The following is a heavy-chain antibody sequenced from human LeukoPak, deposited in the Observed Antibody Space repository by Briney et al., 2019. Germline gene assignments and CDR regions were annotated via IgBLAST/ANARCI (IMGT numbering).Heavy chain of an antibody. CDR1: GFTFSRNA. CDR2: ISGSGGST. CDR3: AKLELDY. J-gene: IGHJ4*02. Sequence: GRSLRLSCAASGFTFSRNALHWVRQAPGKGLEWVSAISGSGGSTYYADSVKGRFTISRDNSKNTLYLQMNSLRAEDTAVYYCAKLELDYWGQGTLVTVSS. V-gene: IGHV3-23*01. D-gene: IGHD1-1*01.